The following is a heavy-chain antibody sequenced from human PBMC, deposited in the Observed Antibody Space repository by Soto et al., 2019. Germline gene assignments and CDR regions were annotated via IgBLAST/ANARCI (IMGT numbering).Heavy chain of an antibody. CDR2: IIPNFATP. CDR1: GGSFNNYA. Sequence: QVHLVQSGAEVKKPGSSVKVSCKTSGGSFNNYAVSWVRQAPGQGLAWMGGIIPNFATPNYAQKFQDRVTIIADASTSPVYMELKISKSTDTAVYYCALAMFREIPIGTSSGMQVWGHVTTVIVS. CDR3: ALAMFREIPIGTSSGMQV. J-gene: IGHJ6*01. V-gene: IGHV1-69*01. D-gene: IGHD2-21*01.